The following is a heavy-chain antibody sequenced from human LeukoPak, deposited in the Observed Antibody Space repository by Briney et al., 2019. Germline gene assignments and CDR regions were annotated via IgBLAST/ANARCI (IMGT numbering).Heavy chain of an antibody. J-gene: IGHJ4*02. CDR2: ITGSGDRT. V-gene: IGHV3-23*01. Sequence: GGSLRLSCAASGFTFSSYVMTWVRQAPGKGLEWVSAITGSGDRTYYADSVKGRFTISGDNSKNTLFLQMNSLRAEDTAVYYCAKEALILSFDYWGQGTLVTVSS. D-gene: IGHD2-21*01. CDR3: AKEALILSFDY. CDR1: GFTFSSYV.